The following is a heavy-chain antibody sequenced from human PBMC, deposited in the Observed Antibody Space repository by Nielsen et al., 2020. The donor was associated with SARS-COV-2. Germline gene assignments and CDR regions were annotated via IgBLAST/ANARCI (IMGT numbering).Heavy chain of an antibody. CDR3: ARGVVRFGESFDY. CDR1: GFTFSSYA. D-gene: IGHD3-10*01. Sequence: GGSLRLSCAASGFTFSSYAMNWVRQAPGKGLEWVSGISGSGGTTHYADSVKGRFSISRDNSKNTLDLQMNSLRGEDTAVYYCARGVVRFGESFDYWGQGTLVTVSS. CDR2: ISGSGGTT. J-gene: IGHJ4*02. V-gene: IGHV3-23*01.